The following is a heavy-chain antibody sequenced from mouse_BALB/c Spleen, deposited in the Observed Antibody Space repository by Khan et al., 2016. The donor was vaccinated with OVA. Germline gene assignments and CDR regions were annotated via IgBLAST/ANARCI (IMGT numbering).Heavy chain of an antibody. J-gene: IGHJ3*01. CDR1: GYTFTSYW. CDR2: INPTTGYT. D-gene: IGHD2-4*01. V-gene: IGHV1-7*01. CDR3: ARSPTMITQCSY. Sequence: QVRLQQSGAELAKPGASVKMSCKASGYTFTSYWMHWVKQRPGQGLEWIGFINPTTGYTEYNQKFKDKATLTADKSSSTAYMQLSSLTSEDSAVYYCARSPTMITQCSYWGQGTLVTVSA.